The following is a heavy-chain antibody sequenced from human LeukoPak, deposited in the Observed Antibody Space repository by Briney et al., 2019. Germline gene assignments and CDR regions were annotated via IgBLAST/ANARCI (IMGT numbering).Heavy chain of an antibody. Sequence: GRSLRLSCAASGFTFSSYGMHWVRQAPGKGLEGVADISYDGSNKYYADSVKGRFTTSRDNSKNTLYLQMNSLRAEDTAVYYCATWDYGSGSYGDYWGQGTLVTVSS. J-gene: IGHJ4*02. V-gene: IGHV3-30*03. D-gene: IGHD3-10*01. CDR1: GFTFSSYG. CDR2: ISYDGSNK. CDR3: ATWDYGSGSYGDY.